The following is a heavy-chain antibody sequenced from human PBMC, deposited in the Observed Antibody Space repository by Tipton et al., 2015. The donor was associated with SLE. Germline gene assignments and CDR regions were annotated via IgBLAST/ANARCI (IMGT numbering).Heavy chain of an antibody. CDR2: IYTSGST. CDR1: GDSVKSRY. Sequence: TLSLTCTVSGDSVKSRYWSWIRQPAGKGLEWIGRIYTSGSTNYNPSLKSRVTMSVDMSKNQFSLRLTSVTAADTAVYYCARTLGAIAHTVYDAFDIWGQGKMVTVSS. V-gene: IGHV4-4*07. D-gene: IGHD1-26*01. J-gene: IGHJ3*02. CDR3: ARTLGAIAHTVYDAFDI.